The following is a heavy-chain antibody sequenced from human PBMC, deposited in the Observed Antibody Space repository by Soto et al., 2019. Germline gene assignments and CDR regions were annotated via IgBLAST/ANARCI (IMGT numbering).Heavy chain of an antibody. CDR1: GGSVGSGSYY. Sequence: SETLSLTCTVSGGSVGSGSYYWGWVGQPPGKGLEWIGNIYYSGTPNYNPSLKSRVTMSVDTSKNHFSLKLSSVTAADTAVYYCARYDFRNGSKYNWLDPWGQGTQVTVSS. CDR2: IYYSGTP. D-gene: IGHD3-3*01. CDR3: ARYDFRNGSKYNWLDP. V-gene: IGHV4-61*03. J-gene: IGHJ5*02.